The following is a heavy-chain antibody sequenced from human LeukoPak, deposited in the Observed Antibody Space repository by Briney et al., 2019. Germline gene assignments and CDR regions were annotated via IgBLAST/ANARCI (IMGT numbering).Heavy chain of an antibody. V-gene: IGHV4-59*01. CDR2: IYYSGST. CDR1: GGSISSYY. D-gene: IGHD2-21*02. Sequence: SETLSLTCTVSGGSISSYYWSWIRQPPGKGLEWIGYIYYSGSTNYNPSLKSRVTISVDTSKNQFSLKLSSVTAADTAVYYCARDKFPYCGGDFGVCAFDIWGQGTMVTVSS. CDR3: ARDKFPYCGGDFGVCAFDI. J-gene: IGHJ3*02.